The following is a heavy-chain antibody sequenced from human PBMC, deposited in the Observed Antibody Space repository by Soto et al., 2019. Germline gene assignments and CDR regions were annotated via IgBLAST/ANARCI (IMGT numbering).Heavy chain of an antibody. V-gene: IGHV4-34*01. CDR1: GGSFSGYY. Sequence: QVQLQQWGAGLLKPSETLSLTCAVYGGSFSGYYWSWIRQPPGKGLEWIGEIRHSGSTNYNPALKKRVTISVDTSKNQFSLKLRTVTAADTAVYYCARTYGGNSFDYWGQGTLVTVSS. CDR3: ARTYGGNSFDY. J-gene: IGHJ4*02. CDR2: IRHSGST. D-gene: IGHD2-21*02.